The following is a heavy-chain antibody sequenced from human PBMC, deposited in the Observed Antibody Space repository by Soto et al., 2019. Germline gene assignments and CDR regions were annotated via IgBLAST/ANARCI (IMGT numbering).Heavy chain of an antibody. D-gene: IGHD6-13*01. V-gene: IGHV4-4*02. J-gene: IGHJ6*02. Sequence: PSETLSLTCAVSGGSISSSNWWSWVRQPPGKGLEWIGEIYHSGSTNYNPSLKSRVTISVDKSKNQFSLKLSSVTAADTAVYYCARAAEAGIYYYYGMDVWGQGTTVTVSS. CDR1: GGSISSSNW. CDR3: ARAAEAGIYYYYGMDV. CDR2: IYHSGST.